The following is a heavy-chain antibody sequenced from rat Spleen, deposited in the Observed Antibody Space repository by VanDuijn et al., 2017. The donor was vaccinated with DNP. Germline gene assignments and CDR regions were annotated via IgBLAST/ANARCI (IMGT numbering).Heavy chain of an antibody. CDR3: TRGGTYYFDY. CDR1: GFIFSNYD. Sequence: EVQLVESGGGLVQPGRSLKLSCAASGFIFSNYDMAWVRQAPTKGLEWVASISYEGSSTYYGDSVKGRFTISRDNAKSTLYLQMNSLRSEDTATYYCTRGGTYYFDYWGQGVLVTVSS. J-gene: IGHJ2*01. CDR2: ISYEGSST. V-gene: IGHV5-22*01. D-gene: IGHD4-3*01.